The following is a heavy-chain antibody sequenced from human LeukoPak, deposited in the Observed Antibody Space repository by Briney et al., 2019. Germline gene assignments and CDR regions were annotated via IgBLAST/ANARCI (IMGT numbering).Heavy chain of an antibody. CDR1: GFSFSSSW. D-gene: IGHD1-26*01. CDR2: INSDGSST. J-gene: IGHJ4*02. Sequence: GGSLRLSCAASGFSFSSSWMHWVRQGPGKGLVWVSRINSDGSSTIYADSVKGRFTISRGTAKNTLYLQMNSLRAEDTAVYYCARALGSPLDYWGQGTLVTVSS. CDR3: ARALGSPLDY. V-gene: IGHV3-74*01.